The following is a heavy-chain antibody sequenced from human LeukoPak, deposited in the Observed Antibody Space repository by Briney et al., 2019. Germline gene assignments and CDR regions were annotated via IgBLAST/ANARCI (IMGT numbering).Heavy chain of an antibody. J-gene: IGHJ4*02. Sequence: GGSLRLSCAASGFTFSGYAMHWVRPAPGKGLEWVAVLSYDGSNEYYADSVKGRFSISRDNSKNTLYLQMNSLSVEDTAVYYCARVGYYASGPFSYFDYWGQGTLVTVSS. CDR3: ARVGYYASGPFSYFDY. CDR2: LSYDGSNE. V-gene: IGHV3-30-3*01. D-gene: IGHD3-10*01. CDR1: GFTFSGYA.